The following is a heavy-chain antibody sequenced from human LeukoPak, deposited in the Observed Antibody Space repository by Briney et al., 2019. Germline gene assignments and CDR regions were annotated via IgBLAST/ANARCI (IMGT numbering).Heavy chain of an antibody. CDR3: ARSSSSGTRHDY. CDR2: IIPIFGTA. D-gene: IGHD3-22*01. CDR1: GGTFSIYA. Sequence: SVKVSCTASGGTFSIYAISWVRQAPGQGLEWMGGIIPIFGTASYAQKFQGRVTITADESTSTAYMELSSLRSEDTAVYYCARSSSSGTRHDYWGQGTLVTVSS. V-gene: IGHV1-69*13. J-gene: IGHJ4*02.